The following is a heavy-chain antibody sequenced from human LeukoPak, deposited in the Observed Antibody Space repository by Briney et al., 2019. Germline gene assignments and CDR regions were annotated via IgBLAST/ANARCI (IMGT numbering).Heavy chain of an antibody. Sequence: GASVKVSCKASGYTFTSYYMHWVRQAPGQGLEWMGIINPSGGSTSYAQKFQGRVTMTRDMSTSTDYMELSSLRSEDTAVYYCARISGYCSGGSCYGGYDYWGQGTLVTVSS. CDR3: ARISGYCSGGSCYGGYDY. CDR2: INPSGGST. J-gene: IGHJ4*02. V-gene: IGHV1-46*01. CDR1: GYTFTSYY. D-gene: IGHD2-15*01.